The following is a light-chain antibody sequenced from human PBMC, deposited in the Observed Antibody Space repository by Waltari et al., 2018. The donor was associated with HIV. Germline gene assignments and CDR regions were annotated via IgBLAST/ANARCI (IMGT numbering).Light chain of an antibody. Sequence: QSALTQPASESGSPGQSITISCTGPSSDVGSYNLVSWYQQHPGKAPKLMIYEGSKRPSGVSNRFSGSKSGNTASLTISGLQAEDEADYYCCSYAGSRVFGGGTKLTVL. CDR3: CSYAGSRV. J-gene: IGLJ3*02. CDR2: EGS. CDR1: SSDVGSYNL. V-gene: IGLV2-23*01.